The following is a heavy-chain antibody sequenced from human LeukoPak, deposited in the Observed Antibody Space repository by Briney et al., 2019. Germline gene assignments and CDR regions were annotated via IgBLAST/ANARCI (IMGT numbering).Heavy chain of an antibody. D-gene: IGHD3-22*01. CDR1: GYTFTSYG. Sequence: ASVKVSCKASGYTFTSYGISWVRQAPGQGLEWMGWISTYNGNTNYVQKLQGRVTMTTDTSTSTAYMELRSLRSDDTAVYYCARDSPKGSYYYDSSGFDYWGQGTLVTVSS. CDR2: ISTYNGNT. CDR3: ARDSPKGSYYYDSSGFDY. V-gene: IGHV1-18*01. J-gene: IGHJ4*02.